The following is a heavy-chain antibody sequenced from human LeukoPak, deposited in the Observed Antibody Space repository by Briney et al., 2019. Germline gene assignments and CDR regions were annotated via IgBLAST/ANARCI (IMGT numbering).Heavy chain of an antibody. Sequence: GGSLRLSCTASGFTISSYEMSWVRQAPGKGPEWLSYIGHSGTTMTYADSVKGRFTVSRDNAKNSLYLQMNSLRVEDTAVYYCARDSRLIGDWFDPWGQGTLVTVSS. D-gene: IGHD2-8*01. CDR3: ARDSRLIGDWFDP. CDR1: GFTISSYE. CDR2: IGHSGTTM. J-gene: IGHJ5*02. V-gene: IGHV3-48*03.